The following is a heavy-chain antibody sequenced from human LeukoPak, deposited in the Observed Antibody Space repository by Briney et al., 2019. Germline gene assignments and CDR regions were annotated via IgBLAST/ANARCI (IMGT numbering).Heavy chain of an antibody. CDR3: ARVWGVFMIVVAPTSFYFDY. CDR2: ISYHGSNK. Sequence: PGGSLRLSCAASGFTFSSYAMHWVRQAPGKGLEWVAVISYHGSNKYYADSVKGRFTISRDNSKNTLCLQMNSLRAEDTAVYYCARVWGVFMIVVAPTSFYFDYWGQGTLVTVSS. J-gene: IGHJ4*02. D-gene: IGHD3-22*01. V-gene: IGHV3-30-3*01. CDR1: GFTFSSYA.